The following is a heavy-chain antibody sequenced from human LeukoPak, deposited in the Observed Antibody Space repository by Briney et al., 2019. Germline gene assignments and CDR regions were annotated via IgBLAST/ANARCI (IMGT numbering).Heavy chain of an antibody. CDR3: AKIGGDGYNLIYFDY. J-gene: IGHJ4*02. D-gene: IGHD5-24*01. Sequence: GGSLRLSCAASGFTFSSYAMSWVRQAPGKGLEWVSAISGNGGSTYYADSVKGRFTISRDNSKNTLYLQMNSLRAEDTAVYYCAKIGGDGYNLIYFDYWGQGTLVTVSP. V-gene: IGHV3-23*01. CDR1: GFTFSSYA. CDR2: ISGNGGST.